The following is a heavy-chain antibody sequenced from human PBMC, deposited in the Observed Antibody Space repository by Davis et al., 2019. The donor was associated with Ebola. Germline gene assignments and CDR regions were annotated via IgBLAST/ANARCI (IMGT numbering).Heavy chain of an antibody. J-gene: IGHJ6*02. CDR3: ARVALATYGMDV. CDR2: TYYRSKWYN. CDR1: GDSVSSNRAA. V-gene: IGHV6-1*01. Sequence: SETLSLTCAISGDSVSSNRAAWNWIRQSPSRGLEWLGRTYYRSKWYNDYAVSVKSRITINPDTSKNQFSLQLNSVTPEDTAVYYCARVALATYGMDVWGQGTTVTVSS. D-gene: IGHD5-12*01.